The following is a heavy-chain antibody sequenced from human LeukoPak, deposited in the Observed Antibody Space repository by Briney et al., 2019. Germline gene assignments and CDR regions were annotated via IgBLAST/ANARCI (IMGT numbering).Heavy chain of an antibody. J-gene: IGHJ3*02. Sequence: ASVKVSCKASGYTFTGYYMHWVRQAPGQGLEWMGIINPSGGSTSYAQKFQGRVTMTRDTSTSTVYMELSSLRSEDTAVYYCARDLPLFGVVTPGAFDIWGQGTMVTVSS. D-gene: IGHD3-3*01. CDR3: ARDLPLFGVVTPGAFDI. CDR1: GYTFTGYY. CDR2: INPSGGST. V-gene: IGHV1-46*01.